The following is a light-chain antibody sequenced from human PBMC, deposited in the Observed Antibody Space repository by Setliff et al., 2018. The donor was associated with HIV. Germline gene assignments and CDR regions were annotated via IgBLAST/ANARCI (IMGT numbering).Light chain of an antibody. CDR3: NSYTGSSTGYV. CDR1: SSDVGDYDF. J-gene: IGLJ1*01. V-gene: IGLV2-14*01. Sequence: QSVLTQPASVSGSPGQSITISCTGTSSDVGDYDFVSWFQQHPGKAPKLMIYEVSNRPSGVSNRFSGSKSGSTASLTISGLQAEDEADYYCNSYTGSSTGYVFGTGTKV. CDR2: EVS.